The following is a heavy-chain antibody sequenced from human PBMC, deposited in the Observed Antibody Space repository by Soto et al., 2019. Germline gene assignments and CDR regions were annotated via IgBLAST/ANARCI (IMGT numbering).Heavy chain of an antibody. D-gene: IGHD6-19*01. CDR1: GFTFTSYW. J-gene: IGHJ4*02. V-gene: IGHV3-74*01. CDR3: ARDGSGWDYYFDY. CDR2: INSDGSST. Sequence: GGSLRLSCAASGFTFTSYWRHWVRQAPGKGLVWVSRINSDGSSTTYADSAKGRFTISRDNAKNTLYLQMNSLRAEDTAVYYCARDGSGWDYYFDYWGQGTLVTVSS.